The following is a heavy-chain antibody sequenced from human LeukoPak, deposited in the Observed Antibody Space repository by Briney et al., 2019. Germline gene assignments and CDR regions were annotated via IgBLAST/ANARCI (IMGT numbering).Heavy chain of an antibody. V-gene: IGHV3-48*04. J-gene: IGHJ4*02. CDR2: IGISSGNT. D-gene: IGHD1-1*01. Sequence: PGGSLRLSCAASGFTFCDYSMNWVRQAPGKGLEWISYIGISSGNTKYADSVKGRFTISGDNAKNSLYLQMNSLRVEDTAVYYCARDHNYAFDNWGQGTLVTVSS. CDR1: GFTFCDYS. CDR3: ARDHNYAFDN.